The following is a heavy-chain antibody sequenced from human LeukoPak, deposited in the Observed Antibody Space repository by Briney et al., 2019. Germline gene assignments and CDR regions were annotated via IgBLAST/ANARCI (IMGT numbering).Heavy chain of an antibody. D-gene: IGHD3-10*01. J-gene: IGHJ4*02. V-gene: IGHV1-2*06. CDR3: ALLWFGELWTKDY. CDR1: GYSFTDYY. Sequence: GASVKVPCKASGYSFTDYYMHWVRQAPGQGLEWMGRINPKRGGTNYAQKFQGRVTLTRDTSISTAHMELSRLTSDDTAVYYCALLWFGELWTKDYWGQGTLVTVSS. CDR2: INPKRGGT.